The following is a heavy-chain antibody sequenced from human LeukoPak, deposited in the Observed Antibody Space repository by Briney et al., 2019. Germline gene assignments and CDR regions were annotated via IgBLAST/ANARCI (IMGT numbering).Heavy chain of an antibody. CDR1: GFTFSSYS. V-gene: IGHV3-21*01. CDR3: ASDNILVPAAHGDYYYYGMDV. Sequence: GGSLRLSCAASGFTFSSYSMNWVRQAPGKGLEWVSSISSSSSYIYYADSVKGRFTISRDNAKNSLYLQMNSLRAEDTAVYYCASDNILVPAAHGDYYYYGMDVWGKGTTVTVSS. J-gene: IGHJ6*04. CDR2: ISSSSSYI. D-gene: IGHD2-2*01.